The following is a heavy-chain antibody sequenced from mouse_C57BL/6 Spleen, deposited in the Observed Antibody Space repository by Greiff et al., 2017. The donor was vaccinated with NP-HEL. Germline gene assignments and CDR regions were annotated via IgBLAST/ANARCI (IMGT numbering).Heavy chain of an antibody. CDR3: ARNLWQAY. CDR2: IYPGDGDT. Sequence: QVQLQQSGPELVKPGASVKISCKASGYAFSSSWMNWVKQRPGKGLEWIGRIYPGDGDTNYNGKFKGKATLTADKSSSTAYMQLSSLTSEDSAVYFCARNLWQAYWGQGTLVTVSA. J-gene: IGHJ3*01. D-gene: IGHD6-1*01. CDR1: GYAFSSSW. V-gene: IGHV1-82*01.